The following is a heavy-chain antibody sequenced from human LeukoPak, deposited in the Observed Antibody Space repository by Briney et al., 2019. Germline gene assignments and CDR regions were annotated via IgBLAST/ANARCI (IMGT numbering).Heavy chain of an antibody. Sequence: PGGSLRLSCAASGFTFSSYWMSWVRQAPGKGLEWVANIKQGGSEKYYVDSVKGRFTISRDNAKNSLYLQMNGLRAEDTAVYYCARKYGGWYYFDYWGQGTLVTVSS. CDR1: GFTFSSYW. CDR3: ARKYGGWYYFDY. D-gene: IGHD6-19*01. CDR2: IKQGGSEK. J-gene: IGHJ4*02. V-gene: IGHV3-7*01.